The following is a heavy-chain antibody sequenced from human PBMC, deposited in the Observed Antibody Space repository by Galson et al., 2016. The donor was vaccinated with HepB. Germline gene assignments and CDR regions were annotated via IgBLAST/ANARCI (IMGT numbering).Heavy chain of an antibody. J-gene: IGHJ4*02. CDR1: GFTFRNYA. V-gene: IGHV3-23*01. Sequence: SLRLSCAASGFTFRNYALSWVRRAAGKGLERVSHIDGPTPNTHYADSLRGRFSIYRDNSRDTLYLQMDSLTAEDSAIYYCTTWLSHHFDYWGQGTRVTVSS. D-gene: IGHD6-19*01. CDR3: TTWLSHHFDY. CDR2: IDGPTPNT.